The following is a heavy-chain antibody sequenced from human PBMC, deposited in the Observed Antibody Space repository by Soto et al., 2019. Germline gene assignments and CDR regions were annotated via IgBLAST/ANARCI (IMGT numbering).Heavy chain of an antibody. Sequence: PGGSLRLSCAASGFTFSTSWMHWVRQAAGKGLEWVAVITYDGSNKYYADPVKGRFTISRDNSKNTLYLQMNSLRAEDTAVYYCAKDSGFLDSNAFDIWGQGTMVTVSS. CDR3: AKDSGFLDSNAFDI. V-gene: IGHV3-30*18. D-gene: IGHD3-3*01. CDR1: GFTFSTSW. J-gene: IGHJ3*02. CDR2: ITYDGSNK.